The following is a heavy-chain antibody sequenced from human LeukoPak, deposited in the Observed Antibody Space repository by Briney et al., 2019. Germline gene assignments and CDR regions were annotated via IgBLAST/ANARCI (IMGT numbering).Heavy chain of an antibody. CDR3: ARSSGWPYYFDY. CDR2: IYSGGST. Sequence: PSETLSLTCAVSGGYISSSSYYWGWIRQPPGRGLEWIGSIYSGGSTYYNPSRKSRVTISVDTSKNQFFLKLSSVTAADTAVYYCARSSGWPYYFDYWGQGTLVTVSS. CDR1: GGYISSSSYY. J-gene: IGHJ4*02. D-gene: IGHD6-19*01. V-gene: IGHV4-39*01.